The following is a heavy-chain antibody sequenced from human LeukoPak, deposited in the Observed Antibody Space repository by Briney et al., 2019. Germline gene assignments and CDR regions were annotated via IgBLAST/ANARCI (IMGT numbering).Heavy chain of an antibody. Sequence: GGSLRLSCAASGFTFDDYAMHWVRQAPGKGLEWVAVISYDGSNKYYADSVKGRFTISRDNSKNTLYLQMNSLRAEDTAVYYCASGAGGPMYSGSPGAFDIWGQGTMVTVSS. J-gene: IGHJ3*02. CDR2: ISYDGSNK. V-gene: IGHV3-30-3*01. CDR3: ASGAGGPMYSGSPGAFDI. D-gene: IGHD1-26*01. CDR1: GFTFDDYA.